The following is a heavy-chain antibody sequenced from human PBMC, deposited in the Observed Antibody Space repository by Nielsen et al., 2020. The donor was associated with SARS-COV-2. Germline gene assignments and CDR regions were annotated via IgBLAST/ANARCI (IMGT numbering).Heavy chain of an antibody. V-gene: IGHV1-8*01. CDR2: MNPNSGNT. J-gene: IGHJ5*02. CDR3: ARVYCSSTSCYSSGGLDP. Sequence: ASVKVSCKASGYTFTSYDINWVRQATGQGLEWMGWMNPNSGNTGYAQKFQGRVTMTRNTSISTAYMELSSLRSEDTAVYYCARVYCSSTSCYSSGGLDPWGQGTLVTVSS. D-gene: IGHD2-2*01. CDR1: GYTFTSYD.